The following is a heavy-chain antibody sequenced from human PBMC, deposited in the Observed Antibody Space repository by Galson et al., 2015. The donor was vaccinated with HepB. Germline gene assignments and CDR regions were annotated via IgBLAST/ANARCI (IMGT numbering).Heavy chain of an antibody. CDR2: ISGSGGST. Sequence: SLRLSCAASGFTFSSYAMSWVRQAPGKGLEWVSAISGSGGSTYYADSVKGRFTISRDNSKNTLYLQMNSLRAEDTAVYYCAKAGDYDFWSGYPAWGPRWGYYYYYGMDVWGQGTTVTVSS. CDR3: AKAGDYDFWSGYPAWGPRWGYYYYYGMDV. V-gene: IGHV3-23*01. J-gene: IGHJ6*02. D-gene: IGHD3-3*01. CDR1: GFTFSSYA.